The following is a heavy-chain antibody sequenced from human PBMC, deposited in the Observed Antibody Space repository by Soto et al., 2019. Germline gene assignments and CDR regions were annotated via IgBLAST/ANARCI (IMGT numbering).Heavy chain of an antibody. Sequence: PGGSLRLSCAASGFTFSSYAMSWVRQAPGKGLEWVSAISGSGGSTYYADSVKGRFTISRDNSRNTLYLQMNSLRAEDTAVYYCAKDTKLQLWLWEGPMDVWGQGTTVTVSS. CDR1: GFTFSSYA. J-gene: IGHJ6*02. V-gene: IGHV3-23*01. CDR3: AKDTKLQLWLWEGPMDV. CDR2: ISGSGGST. D-gene: IGHD5-18*01.